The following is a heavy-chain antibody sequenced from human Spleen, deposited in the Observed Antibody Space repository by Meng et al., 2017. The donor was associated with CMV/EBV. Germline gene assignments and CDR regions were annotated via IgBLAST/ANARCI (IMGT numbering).Heavy chain of an antibody. Sequence: LTCAVHGGSFSTYYWNWIRQPPGKGLEWIGEINHSVTTNYNPSLKSRVTISLDTSKNHFSLRLSSVTAADTAVYYCARRGWNLDWFGPWGQGTLVTVSS. CDR1: GGSFSTYY. CDR2: INHSVTT. CDR3: ARRGWNLDWFGP. V-gene: IGHV4-34*01. J-gene: IGHJ5*02. D-gene: IGHD1-7*01.